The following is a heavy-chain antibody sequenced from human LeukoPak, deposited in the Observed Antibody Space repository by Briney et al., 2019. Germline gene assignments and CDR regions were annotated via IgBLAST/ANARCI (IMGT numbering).Heavy chain of an antibody. D-gene: IGHD6-13*01. CDR3: TRVRALAAAGTGARHFQD. Sequence: ASVKVSCKASGYTFSDYHIHWLRQAPGQGLEWMGWGNPSSGGTNYAEKFHGRVTMTRDTSTNTAYMELSRLRSDDTAVYFCTRVRALAAAGTGARHFQDWGQGTLVTVSS. CDR1: GYTFSDYH. CDR2: GNPSSGGT. J-gene: IGHJ1*01. V-gene: IGHV1-2*02.